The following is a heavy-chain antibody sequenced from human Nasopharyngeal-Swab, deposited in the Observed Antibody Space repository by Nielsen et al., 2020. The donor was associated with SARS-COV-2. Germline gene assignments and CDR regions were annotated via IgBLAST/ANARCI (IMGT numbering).Heavy chain of an antibody. Sequence: LETLSLTCTVSGGSISSYYWSWIRQPPGKGLEWIGYIYYSGSTNYNPSLKSRVTISVDTSKNQFSLKLSSVTAADTAVYYCARGSGSSGRSFDYWGQGTLVTVSS. CDR2: IYYSGST. J-gene: IGHJ4*02. D-gene: IGHD3-22*01. CDR3: ARGSGSSGRSFDY. V-gene: IGHV4-59*08. CDR1: GGSISSYY.